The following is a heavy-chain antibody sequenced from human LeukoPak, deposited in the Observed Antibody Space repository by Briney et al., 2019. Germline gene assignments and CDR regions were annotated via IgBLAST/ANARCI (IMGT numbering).Heavy chain of an antibody. CDR1: GFTFSTYW. CDR2: ISSDGSIT. CDR3: ARHLNYYLDY. D-gene: IGHD3-10*01. Sequence: GGSLRLSCAASGFTFSTYWMHWVRRAPGKGLVWVSRISSDGSITGYADSVKGRFTISRDNAKNTLYLQMNSLRAEDTAVYYCARHLNYYLDYWGQGTLVTVSS. J-gene: IGHJ4*02. V-gene: IGHV3-74*01.